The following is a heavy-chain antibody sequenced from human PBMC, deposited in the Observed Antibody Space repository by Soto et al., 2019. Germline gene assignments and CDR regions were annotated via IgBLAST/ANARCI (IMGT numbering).Heavy chain of an antibody. V-gene: IGHV1-69*01. Sequence: QVQLVQSGAEVKKPGSSVKVSCKASGGTFSSYAISWVRQAPGQGLEWMGGIIPIFGKANYAQKFQGRVTITADESTSTAYMELGSLRSEDTAVYYCASSIGTNDFWSGYYPPPYWGQGTLVTVSS. CDR1: GGTFSSYA. CDR3: ASSIGTNDFWSGYYPPPY. J-gene: IGHJ4*02. CDR2: IIPIFGKA. D-gene: IGHD3-3*01.